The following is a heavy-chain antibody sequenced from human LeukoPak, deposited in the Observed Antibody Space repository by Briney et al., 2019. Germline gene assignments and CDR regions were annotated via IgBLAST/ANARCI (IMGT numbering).Heavy chain of an antibody. V-gene: IGHV4-31*03. D-gene: IGHD3-10*01. Sequence: PSETLSLTCTVSGGSISTGGYYWSWIRQHPGKGLEWIGYIYYSGSTYYNPSLKSRVTISVDRSKNQFSLKLSSVTAADTAVYYCARAQNPYYYGSGRFDPWGQGTLVTVSS. CDR3: ARAQNPYYYGSGRFDP. CDR2: IYYSGST. J-gene: IGHJ5*02. CDR1: GGSISTGGYY.